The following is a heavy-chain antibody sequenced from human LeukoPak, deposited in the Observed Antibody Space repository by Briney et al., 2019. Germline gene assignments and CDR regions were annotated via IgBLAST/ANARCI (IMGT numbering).Heavy chain of an antibody. Sequence: GASVKVSCRASGYIFTNYYMHWVRQAPGQGLEWMGIINPSGGSTTYAQKFQGRVTMTRDTSTSTVYMEVSSLRSEGTAVYYCARAGYDGSGYYSYWGQGTLVTVSS. CDR3: ARAGYDGSGYYSY. CDR2: INPSGGST. J-gene: IGHJ4*02. V-gene: IGHV1-46*01. CDR1: GYIFTNYY. D-gene: IGHD3-22*01.